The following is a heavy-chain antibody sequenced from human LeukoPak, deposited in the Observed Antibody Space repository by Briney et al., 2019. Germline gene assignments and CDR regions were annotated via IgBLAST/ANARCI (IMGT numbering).Heavy chain of an antibody. J-gene: IGHJ5*02. CDR1: GGSISSGGYY. V-gene: IGHV4-30-4*08. CDR3: ARPYYYDSRIDP. Sequence: SQTLSLTCIVSGGSISSGGYYWSWIRQHPGKGLEWIGYIYYSGSTCYNPSLKSRVTMSADTSKNQLSLRLSSVTAADTAVYYCARPYYYDSRIDPWGQGILVTVSS. D-gene: IGHD3-22*01. CDR2: IYYSGST.